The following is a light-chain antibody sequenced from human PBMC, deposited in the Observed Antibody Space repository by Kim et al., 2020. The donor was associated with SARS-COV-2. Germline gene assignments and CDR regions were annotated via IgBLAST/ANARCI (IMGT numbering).Light chain of an antibody. Sequence: VSPGERATLSCRASQSVSNSVAWYQQYPGQGPRLLIYDASKRATGVSARFSGSGSGTDFTLTISSLEPEDFAVYYCQQRTDWMWTFGQGTKVDIK. CDR1: QSVSNS. V-gene: IGKV3-11*01. J-gene: IGKJ1*01. CDR3: QQRTDWMWT. CDR2: DAS.